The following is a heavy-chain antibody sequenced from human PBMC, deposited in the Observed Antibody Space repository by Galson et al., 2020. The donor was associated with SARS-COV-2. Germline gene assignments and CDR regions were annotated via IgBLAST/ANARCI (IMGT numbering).Heavy chain of an antibody. CDR3: AKDIGGSGPGGVNWFDP. Sequence: GGSLRLSCAASGFTFDDYAMHWVRQAPGKGLEWVSGISWNSGSIGYADSVKGRFTISRDNAKNSLYLQMNSLRAEDTALYYCAKDIGGSGPGGVNWFDPWGQGTLVTVSS. CDR1: GFTFDDYA. D-gene: IGHD3-10*01. J-gene: IGHJ5*02. V-gene: IGHV3-9*01. CDR2: ISWNSGSI.